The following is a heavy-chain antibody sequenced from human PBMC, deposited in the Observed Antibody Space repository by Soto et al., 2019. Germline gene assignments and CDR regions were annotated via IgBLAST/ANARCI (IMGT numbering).Heavy chain of an antibody. D-gene: IGHD3-10*01. V-gene: IGHV1-69*12. CDR1: GGTFSSYA. CDR2: IIPIFGTA. CDR3: ARGRGMVRGVSTSNWFDP. J-gene: IGHJ5*02. Sequence: QVQLVQSGAEVKKPGSSVKVSCKASGGTFSSYAISWVRQAPGQGLEWMGGIIPIFGTANYAQKFQGRVTITADXXTXTXXMELSSLRSEDTAVYYCARGRGMVRGVSTSNWFDPWGQGTLVTVSS.